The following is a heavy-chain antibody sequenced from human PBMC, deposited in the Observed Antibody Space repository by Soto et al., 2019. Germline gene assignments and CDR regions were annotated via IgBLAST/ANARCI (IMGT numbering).Heavy chain of an antibody. D-gene: IGHD2-2*01. CDR2: FIAYNGNT. V-gene: IGHV1-18*01. CDR1: GYTFTSYG. CDR3: ARGARDIVVVPTPRAAFDI. J-gene: IGHJ3*02. Sequence: GASVKVSCKASGYTFTSYGISWVRQAPGQGLEWMGLFIAYNGNTNYALKLQGRVTMTTDTSTSTAYMELRSLRSDDTAVYYCARGARDIVVVPTPRAAFDIWGQGTMVTVSS.